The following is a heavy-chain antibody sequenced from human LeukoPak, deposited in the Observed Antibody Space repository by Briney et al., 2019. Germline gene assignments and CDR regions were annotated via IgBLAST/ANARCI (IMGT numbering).Heavy chain of an antibody. CDR2: INGDGSST. Sequence: GGSLRLSCAASGFTFSSHWMTWVRQAPGKGLVWVSRINGDGSSTSYADSLKGRFTISRDNAKNTLYLQMNNLRAEDTAVYYCARDLNLGDCSSTSCYFPIDYWGQGTLVTVSS. D-gene: IGHD2-2*01. J-gene: IGHJ4*02. V-gene: IGHV3-74*01. CDR3: ARDLNLGDCSSTSCYFPIDY. CDR1: GFTFSSHW.